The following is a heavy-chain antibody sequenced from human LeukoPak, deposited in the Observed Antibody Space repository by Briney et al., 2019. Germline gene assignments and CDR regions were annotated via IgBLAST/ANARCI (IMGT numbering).Heavy chain of an antibody. V-gene: IGHV3-7*01. CDR3: ARHSKGIIVVPAAPNYYYYYIDV. D-gene: IGHD2-2*01. J-gene: IGHJ6*03. CDR1: GFTLGSYW. CDR2: IKQDGSEK. Sequence: GGSLRLSCEASGFTLGSYWMSWVRQAPGKGLEWVANIKQDGSEKYYVDSVKGRFTIFRENAKNSLYLQMSSLRAEDTAVYYCARHSKGIIVVPAAPNYYYYYIDVWGKGTTVTVSS.